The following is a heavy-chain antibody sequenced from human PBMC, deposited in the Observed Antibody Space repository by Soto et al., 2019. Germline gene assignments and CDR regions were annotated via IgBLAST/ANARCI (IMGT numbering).Heavy chain of an antibody. V-gene: IGHV4-59*01. CDR2: IYYSGST. J-gene: IGHJ6*03. D-gene: IGHD3-10*01. CDR1: GGSISSYY. Sequence: PSETLSLTCTVSGGSISSYYWSWIRQPPGKGLEWIGYIYYSGSTNYGPSLKSRVTISVDTSKNQFSLKLSSVTAADTAVYYCARMEGYGSGSYYSSYYYYYYMDVWGKGTTVTVSS. CDR3: ARMEGYGSGSYYSSYYYYYYMDV.